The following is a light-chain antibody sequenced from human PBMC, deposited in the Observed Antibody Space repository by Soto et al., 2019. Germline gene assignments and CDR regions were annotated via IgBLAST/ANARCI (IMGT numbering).Light chain of an antibody. J-gene: IGKJ1*01. CDR2: GTS. Sequence: EIVLTQSPGTLSLSPGERATLSCRASQSVSSAYLAWYQQKPGQAPRLPMYGTSTRATGIPDRFSGSGSGTDFTLTISRLEPEDFAVYYCQQYHSSLWTFGQGTKVDIK. CDR1: QSVSSAY. CDR3: QQYHSSLWT. V-gene: IGKV3-20*01.